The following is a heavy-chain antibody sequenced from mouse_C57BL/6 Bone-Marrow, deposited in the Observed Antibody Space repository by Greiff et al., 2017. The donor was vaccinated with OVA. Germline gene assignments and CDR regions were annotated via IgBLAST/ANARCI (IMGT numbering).Heavy chain of an antibody. D-gene: IGHD1-1*01. CDR1: GFNIKDDY. V-gene: IGHV14-4*01. J-gene: IGHJ4*01. CDR3: TNRYYYGGHYYAMDY. CDR2: IDPENGDT. Sequence: EVQLQHSGAELVRPGASVKLSCTASGFNIKDDYMHWVKQRPEQGLEWIGWIDPENGDTEYASKFQGKATITADKSSNTAYLQLSSLTSEDTAVYYCTNRYYYGGHYYAMDYWGQGTSVTVSS.